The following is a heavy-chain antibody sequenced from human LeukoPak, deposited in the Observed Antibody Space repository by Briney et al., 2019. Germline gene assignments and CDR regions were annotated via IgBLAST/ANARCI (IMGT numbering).Heavy chain of an antibody. Sequence: GGSLRLSCAASGFTFSSYAMSWVRQAPGKGLEWVSAISGSGGSTYYADSVEGRFTISRDNSKNTLYLQMNSLRAEDTAVYYCAKDLLSNYYDSSGPSSFDYWGQGTLVTVSS. D-gene: IGHD3-22*01. CDR3: AKDLLSNYYDSSGPSSFDY. CDR1: GFTFSSYA. CDR2: ISGSGGST. J-gene: IGHJ4*02. V-gene: IGHV3-23*01.